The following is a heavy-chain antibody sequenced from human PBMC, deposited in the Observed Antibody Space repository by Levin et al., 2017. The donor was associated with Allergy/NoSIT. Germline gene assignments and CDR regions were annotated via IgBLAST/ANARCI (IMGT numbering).Heavy chain of an antibody. V-gene: IGHV4-39*02. J-gene: IGHJ5*02. CDR1: GGSIISTNYY. Sequence: GSLRLSCTVSGGSIISTNYYWGWIRQPPGKGLEWIGSIYYTGSSHYNPSLQSRVTISVDTSKDHFSLNLSSVTAAGTAVYYCARSSSLEWFDPWGQGTLVTVSS. D-gene: IGHD3-3*01. CDR3: ARSSSLEWFDP. CDR2: IYYTGSS.